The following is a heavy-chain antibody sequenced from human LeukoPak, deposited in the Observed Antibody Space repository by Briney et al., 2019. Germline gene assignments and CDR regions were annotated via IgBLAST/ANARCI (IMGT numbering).Heavy chain of an antibody. Sequence: ASETLSLTCTVSGGSISSYYWSWIRQPAGKGLEWIGRIYTSGSTNYNPSLKSRVTMSVDTSKNQFSLKLSSVTAADTAAYYCARGSGTRSDNYFDYWGQGTLATVSS. CDR2: IYTSGST. V-gene: IGHV4-4*07. J-gene: IGHJ4*02. CDR1: GGSISSYY. D-gene: IGHD1-1*01. CDR3: ARGSGTRSDNYFDY.